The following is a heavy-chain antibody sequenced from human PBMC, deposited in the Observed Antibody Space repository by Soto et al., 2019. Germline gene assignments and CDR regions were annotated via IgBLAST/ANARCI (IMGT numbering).Heavy chain of an antibody. D-gene: IGHD3-9*01. CDR1: GGYISRYR. J-gene: IGHJ6*03. Sequence: CGGYISRYRWSSFQQNTEKGLEWIGYIYYSGSTNYNPSLKSRVTISVDTSKNQFSLKLSSVTAADTAVYYCARGKDILAYYYSYLAVWVKGTTVTVS. V-gene: IGHV4-59*01. CDR3: ARGKDILAYYYSYLAV. CDR2: IYYSGST.